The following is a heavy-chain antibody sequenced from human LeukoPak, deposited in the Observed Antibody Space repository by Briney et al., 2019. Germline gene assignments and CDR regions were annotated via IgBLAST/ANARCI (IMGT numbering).Heavy chain of an antibody. J-gene: IGHJ5*02. CDR2: IYTSGST. D-gene: IGHD3-10*01. V-gene: IGHV4-61*02. Sequence: SETLSLTCTVSGGSISSGNYYWSWIRQPAGKGLEWIGRIYTSGSTNYNPSLKSRVTISVDTSKNQFSLKLSSVTAADTAVYYCARGRPDGSGSYYKFDPWGQGTLVTVSS. CDR3: ARGRPDGSGSYYKFDP. CDR1: GGSISSGNYY.